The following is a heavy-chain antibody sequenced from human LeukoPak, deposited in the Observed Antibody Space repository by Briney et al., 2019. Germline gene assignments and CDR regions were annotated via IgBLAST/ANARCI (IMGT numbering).Heavy chain of an antibody. Sequence: SETLSLTCTVSGGSISSYYWSWIRQPPGKGLEWIGYIYYSGSTNYNPSLKSRVTISVDTTKNQFSLKLSSVTAEDTAVYYCARAAAGTYWFDPWGQETLVTVSS. CDR1: GGSISSYY. J-gene: IGHJ5*02. D-gene: IGHD6-13*01. CDR3: ARAAAGTYWFDP. V-gene: IGHV4-59*01. CDR2: IYYSGST.